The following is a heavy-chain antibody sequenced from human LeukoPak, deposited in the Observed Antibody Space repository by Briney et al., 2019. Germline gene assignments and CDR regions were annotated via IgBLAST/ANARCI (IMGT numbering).Heavy chain of an antibody. J-gene: IGHJ5*02. CDR2: INPSGGST. Sequence: ASVKVSCKASGYTFTSYYMHWVRQAPGQGLEWMGIINPSGGSTSYAQKFQGRVTMTRDTSTSTVYMELSSLRSEDTAVYYCARDSTTYYDFWSGYYNNWFDPWGQGTLVTVSS. CDR3: ARDSTTYYDFWSGYYNNWFDP. D-gene: IGHD3-3*01. CDR1: GYTFTSYY. V-gene: IGHV1-46*01.